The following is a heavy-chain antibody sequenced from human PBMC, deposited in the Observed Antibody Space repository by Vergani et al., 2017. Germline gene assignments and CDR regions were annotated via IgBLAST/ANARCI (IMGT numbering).Heavy chain of an antibody. J-gene: IGHJ6*03. D-gene: IGHD3-10*01. CDR3: ARIYGSGRWPEYYYYYYYMDV. CDR1: GFRFSSYG. CDR2: IWYDGSNK. V-gene: IGHV3-33*01. Sequence: QVQLVESGGGVVQPGRSLRLSCAASGFRFSSYGMNWVRQAPGKGLEWVAVIWYDGSNKYYADSVKGRFTISRDNSQNTVNLQMNSLRAEDTAVYYCARIYGSGRWPEYYYYYYYMDVWGKGTTVTVSS.